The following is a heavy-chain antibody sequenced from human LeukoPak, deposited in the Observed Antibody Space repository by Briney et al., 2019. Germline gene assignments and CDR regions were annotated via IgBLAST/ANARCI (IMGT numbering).Heavy chain of an antibody. Sequence: GGSLSLSCEASGFTFSSFSMHWVRQAPGKGLEWVAVMSYDGSTKYYADSVKGRFTISRDNSKNTLYLQMSSLRPEDTAVYYCAKEGRWLQLGGAFDIWGQGTMVTVSS. CDR1: GFTFSSFS. CDR2: MSYDGSTK. V-gene: IGHV3-30-3*01. J-gene: IGHJ3*02. D-gene: IGHD5-24*01. CDR3: AKEGRWLQLGGAFDI.